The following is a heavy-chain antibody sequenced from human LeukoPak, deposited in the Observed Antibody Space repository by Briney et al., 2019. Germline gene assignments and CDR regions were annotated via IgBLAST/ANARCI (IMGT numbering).Heavy chain of an antibody. Sequence: PSETLSLTCTVSGYSISSGFYWGWIRQPPGKGLEWIGTIHRGGSTSYNPSLKSRVTISVDTSKNQFSLNLSSVTVADTAIYYCARVYIYGRPYFDYWGQGTLVTVSS. CDR1: GYSISSGFY. V-gene: IGHV4-38-2*02. CDR2: IHRGGST. D-gene: IGHD5-18*01. CDR3: ARVYIYGRPYFDY. J-gene: IGHJ4*02.